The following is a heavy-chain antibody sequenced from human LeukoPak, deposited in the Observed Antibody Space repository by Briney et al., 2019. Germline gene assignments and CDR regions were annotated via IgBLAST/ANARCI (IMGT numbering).Heavy chain of an antibody. Sequence: GESLKISCKGSGYSFTSYWIGWVRQMPGKGLEWMGIIYPGDSDTRYNPSFQGQVTISADKSISTAYLQWSSLKASDTAMYYCARQSGRDYYDSSRPIDCWGQGTLVTVSS. D-gene: IGHD3-22*01. CDR1: GYSFTSYW. V-gene: IGHV5-51*01. CDR2: IYPGDSDT. J-gene: IGHJ4*02. CDR3: ARQSGRDYYDSSRPIDC.